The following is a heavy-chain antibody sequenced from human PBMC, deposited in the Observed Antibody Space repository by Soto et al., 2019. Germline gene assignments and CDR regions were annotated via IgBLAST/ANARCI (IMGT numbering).Heavy chain of an antibody. V-gene: IGHV6-1*01. CDR1: GDTVSSNSVA. Sequence: SQTLSLTCVGSGDTVSSNSVAWNWVRQSPSRGLEWLGRTYYRSRWYSDYAVSVRSRIDINADTSKNRVSLQLNSVTPEDTAVYYCARSEEDSDYYYYGMDVWGQGTTVTAP. CDR3: ARSEEDSDYYYYGMDV. J-gene: IGHJ6*02. D-gene: IGHD2-15*01. CDR2: TYYRSRWYS.